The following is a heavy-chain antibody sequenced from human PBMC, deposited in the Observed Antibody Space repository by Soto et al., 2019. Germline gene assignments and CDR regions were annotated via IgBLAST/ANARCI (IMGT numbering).Heavy chain of an antibody. CDR2: IRASSVNT. CDR3: AKGAWLDY. Sequence: EVQLLESGGGLVQPGGSLRLSCAASGFTFSNYDMSWARQAPGKGLEWVSTIRASSVNTHYADSVEGRFTISRDDSKNTVHLQMNSLRVDDTAIYYCAKGAWLDYWGQGTLVTVSS. CDR1: GFTFSNYD. J-gene: IGHJ4*02. V-gene: IGHV3-23*01.